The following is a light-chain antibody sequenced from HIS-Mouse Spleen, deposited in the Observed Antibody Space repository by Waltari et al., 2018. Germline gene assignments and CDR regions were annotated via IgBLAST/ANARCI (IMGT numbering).Light chain of an antibody. CDR3: GTWDSNLSAWV. V-gene: IGLV1-51*01. CDR1: SSNIGNNY. CDR2: DNN. J-gene: IGLJ3*02. Sequence: QSVLTQPPSVSAAPGQKVTISCSGSSSNIGNNYVSWYQQLPGTAPKPLIYDNNKRPSGIPDRFSGSKSGTSATLGITGLQTGDEADYYCGTWDSNLSAWVFGGGTKLTVL.